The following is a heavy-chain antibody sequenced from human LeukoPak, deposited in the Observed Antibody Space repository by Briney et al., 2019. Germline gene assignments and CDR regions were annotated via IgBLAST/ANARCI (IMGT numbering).Heavy chain of an antibody. D-gene: IGHD3-10*01. Sequence: PSETLSLTCAVSGYSISSGYYWGWIRQPPGKGLEWIGSMSHNRGTYYNPSLKSRVTISMDTSKNQFSVRLSSVTAADTAVYYCAGYYASGVSAYNYYGMDVWGKGTTVTVSS. V-gene: IGHV4-38-2*01. CDR1: GYSISSGYY. CDR2: MSHNRGT. CDR3: AGYYASGVSAYNYYGMDV. J-gene: IGHJ6*04.